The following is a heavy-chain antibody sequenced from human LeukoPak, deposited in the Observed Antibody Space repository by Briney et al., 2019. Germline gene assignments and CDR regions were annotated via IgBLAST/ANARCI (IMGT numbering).Heavy chain of an antibody. V-gene: IGHV3-21*04. CDR2: INGESTFK. CDR3: ARVYGDYVDY. J-gene: IGHJ4*02. D-gene: IGHD4-17*01. Sequence: RSGGSLRLSCTASGFSFSSPGMNSVRQAPGKGLEWVSSINGESTFKIYADSVKGRFTISRDNAKNSLYLQMDSLRAEDTAVYYCARVYGDYVDYWGQGTLVTVSS. CDR1: GFSFSSPG.